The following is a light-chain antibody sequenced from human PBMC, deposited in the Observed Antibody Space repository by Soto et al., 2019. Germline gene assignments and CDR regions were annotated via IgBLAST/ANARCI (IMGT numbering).Light chain of an antibody. CDR2: KAS. Sequence: DIQMTQSPSTLSASVGDRVTMTCRASPSISSWLAWYQQKPGKAPRLLIYKASNSESGVPSRFSGSGSGTAFTLTISTLHPDESQTYYCQQYNGNWTSGKGTKVEIK. V-gene: IGKV1-5*03. J-gene: IGKJ1*01. CDR3: QQYNGNWT. CDR1: PSISSW.